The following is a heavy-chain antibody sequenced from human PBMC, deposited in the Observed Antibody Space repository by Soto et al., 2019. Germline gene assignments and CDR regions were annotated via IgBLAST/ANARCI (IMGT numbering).Heavy chain of an antibody. CDR3: ARTVIAAGQPSTHGHYYYYMDV. CDR1: GDSVSSNSAA. Sequence: SQTLSLTCAISGDSVSSNSAAWNWIRQSPSRGLEWLGSTYYRSKWYNDYAVSLKSRITINPDTSKNQFSLHLNSVTPEDTAVYYCARTVIAAGQPSTHGHYYYYMDVWGKGTTVTVSS. J-gene: IGHJ6*03. D-gene: IGHD6-13*01. V-gene: IGHV6-1*01. CDR2: TYYRSKWYN.